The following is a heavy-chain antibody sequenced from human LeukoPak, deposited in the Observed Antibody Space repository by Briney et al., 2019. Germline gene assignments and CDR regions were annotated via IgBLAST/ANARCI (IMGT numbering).Heavy chain of an antibody. Sequence: GASVKVSCKTSAYTFTDYYMQWVRQAPGQGLEWMGWINPHSGGTNYAQKFQGRVTMTRDTSISTAYMELSRLRSDDTAVYYCARFDQVSETAGGYWGQGTLVTVSS. CDR2: INPHSGGT. CDR1: AYTFTDYY. D-gene: IGHD2-2*01. J-gene: IGHJ4*02. V-gene: IGHV1-2*02. CDR3: ARFDQVSETAGGY.